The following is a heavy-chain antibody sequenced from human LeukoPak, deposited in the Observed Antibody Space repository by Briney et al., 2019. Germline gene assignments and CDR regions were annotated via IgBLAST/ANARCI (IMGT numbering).Heavy chain of an antibody. V-gene: IGHV3-23*01. D-gene: IGHD2/OR15-2a*01. J-gene: IGHJ4*02. CDR2: ISGSGGST. CDR1: GFTFSSYG. Sequence: GGTLRPSCAASGFTFSSYGMSWVRQAPGKGLEWVSAISGSGGSTYYADSVKGRFTISRDNSKNTLYLQMNSLRAEDTAVYYCAKGEYGPYDYWGQGTLVTVSS. CDR3: AKGEYGPYDY.